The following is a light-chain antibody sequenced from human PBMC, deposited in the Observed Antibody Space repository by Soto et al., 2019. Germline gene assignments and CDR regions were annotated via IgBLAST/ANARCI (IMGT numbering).Light chain of an antibody. V-gene: IGLV2-23*01. CDR1: SSDVANYNP. J-gene: IGLJ1*01. Sequence: QSVLTQPASVSGSPGQSITISCTGTSSDVANYNPVSWYQQHPGKAPRLMIYEGSERPSGVSNRFSGSKSGNTASLTISGLQAEDEADYYCCLYAGSSSSRHVFGTGTKVTVL. CDR3: CLYAGSSSSRHV. CDR2: EGS.